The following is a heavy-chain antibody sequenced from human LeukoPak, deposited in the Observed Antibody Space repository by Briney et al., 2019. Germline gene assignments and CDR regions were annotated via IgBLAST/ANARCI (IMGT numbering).Heavy chain of an antibody. V-gene: IGHV4-34*01. CDR2: INHSGST. D-gene: IGHD3/OR15-3a*01. J-gene: IGHJ4*01. CDR3: ARLKLHFDFSTGNNYYFDS. Sequence: SETLSLTCAVYGGSFSGYYWSWIRQPPGKGLEWIGEINHSGSTNYNPSLKSRVTISVDTSKNQFSLKVSSVTAADTAVYYCARLKLHFDFSTGNNYYFDSWGQGTLVIVSS. CDR1: GGSFSGYY.